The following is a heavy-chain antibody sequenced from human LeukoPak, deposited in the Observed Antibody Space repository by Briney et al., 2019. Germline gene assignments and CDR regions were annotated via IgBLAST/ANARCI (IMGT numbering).Heavy chain of an antibody. CDR3: ARHATRITIFGVVIGFFDY. Sequence: GGSLRLSCAASGFTFSSYGMHWVRQAPGKGLEWVAFIRYDGSNKYYADSVKGRFTISRDNSKNTLYLQMNSLRAEDTAVYYCARHATRITIFGVVIGFFDYWGQGTLVTVSS. V-gene: IGHV3-30*02. CDR2: IRYDGSNK. CDR1: GFTFSSYG. D-gene: IGHD3-3*01. J-gene: IGHJ4*02.